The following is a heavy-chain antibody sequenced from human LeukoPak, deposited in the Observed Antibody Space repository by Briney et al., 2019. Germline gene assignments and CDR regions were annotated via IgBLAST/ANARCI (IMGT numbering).Heavy chain of an antibody. J-gene: IGHJ4*02. D-gene: IGHD2-15*01. CDR3: ARWLVGAATFDY. V-gene: IGHV4-59*01. CDR2: IHYSGSS. CDR1: GDSIRRYY. Sequence: SETLTLTCTVSGDSIRRYYWSWIRQPPGKGLEWIGNIHYSGSSKYNPSLQSRVTLSVDTSKNQFSLKLTSVTAADTAVYYCARWLVGAATFDYWGQGTLVTVS.